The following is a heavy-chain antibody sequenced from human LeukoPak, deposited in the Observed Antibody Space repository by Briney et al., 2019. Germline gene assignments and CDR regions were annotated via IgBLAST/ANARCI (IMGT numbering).Heavy chain of an antibody. V-gene: IGHV3-30*02. CDR1: GFTFSSYG. D-gene: IGHD6-6*01. CDR3: AKEVLVVRSYSSSSRPYFDY. CDR2: IRYDGSNK. Sequence: PGGSLRLSCAASGFTFSSYGMHWVRQAPGKGLEWVAFIRYDGSNKYYADSVKGRFTISRDNSKNTLYLQMNSLRAEDTAVYYCAKEVLVVRSYSSSSRPYFDYWGQETLVTVSS. J-gene: IGHJ4*02.